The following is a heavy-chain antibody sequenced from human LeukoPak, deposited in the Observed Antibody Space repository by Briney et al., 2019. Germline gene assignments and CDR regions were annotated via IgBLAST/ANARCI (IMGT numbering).Heavy chain of an antibody. J-gene: IGHJ4*02. V-gene: IGHV3-23*01. Sequence: GGTLRLSCAASGFTFSSYGMSWVRQAPGKGLEWVSAISGSGGSTYYADSVKGRFTTSRDNSKNTLYLQMNSLRAEDTAVYYCAKVRCSGGSCYRIDYWGQGTLVTVSS. CDR3: AKVRCSGGSCYRIDY. CDR1: GFTFSSYG. D-gene: IGHD2-15*01. CDR2: ISGSGGST.